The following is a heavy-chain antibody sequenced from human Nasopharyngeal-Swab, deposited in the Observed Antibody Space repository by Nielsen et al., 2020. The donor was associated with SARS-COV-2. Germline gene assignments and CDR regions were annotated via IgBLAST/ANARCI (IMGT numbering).Heavy chain of an antibody. CDR3: ARDAPAHYGAFY. V-gene: IGHV3-30*03. D-gene: IGHD4-17*01. Sequence: LKISCAASGFTFSSFGMHWVRQAPGKGLEWVAFIAHDASNEYYGDSVKGRFSISRDSSKNTLYLQMDSLRGENTAVYYCARDAPAHYGAFYWGRGTLVTVSS. J-gene: IGHJ4*02. CDR1: GFTFSSFG. CDR2: IAHDASNE.